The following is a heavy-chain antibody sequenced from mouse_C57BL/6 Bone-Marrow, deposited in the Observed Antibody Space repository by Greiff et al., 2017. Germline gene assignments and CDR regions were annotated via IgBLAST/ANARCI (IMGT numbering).Heavy chain of an antibody. CDR3: ARIYYGYDAGFAY. J-gene: IGHJ3*01. CDR1: GYAFSSSW. V-gene: IGHV1-82*01. D-gene: IGHD2-2*01. Sequence: VQLQQSGPELVKPGASVKISCKASGYAFSSSWRNWVKQRPGKGLEWIGRIYPGDGDTKYNGKFKGKATLTADKSSITAYMQLSSLTSEDSAVYFCARIYYGYDAGFAYWGQGTLVTVSA. CDR2: IYPGDGDT.